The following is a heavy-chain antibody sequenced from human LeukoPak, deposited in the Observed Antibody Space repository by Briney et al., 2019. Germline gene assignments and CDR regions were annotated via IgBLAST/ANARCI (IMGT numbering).Heavy chain of an antibody. CDR1: GGSISSSSYY. J-gene: IGHJ6*03. D-gene: IGHD6-19*01. CDR2: IYYSGST. CDR3: ARDLLYRSSGWYYYYYMDV. Sequence: PSETLSLTCTVSGGSISSSSYYWGWIRQPPGKGLEWIGSIYYSGSTYYNPSLKSRVTISVDTSKNQFSLKLSSVTAADTAVYYCARDLLYRSSGWYYYYYMDVWGQGTMVTVSS. V-gene: IGHV4-39*07.